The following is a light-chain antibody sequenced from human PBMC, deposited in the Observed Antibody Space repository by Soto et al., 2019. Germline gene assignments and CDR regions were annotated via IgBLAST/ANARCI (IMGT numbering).Light chain of an antibody. J-gene: IGKJ4*01. CDR1: LIISKY. CDR3: QQGHSPPLT. V-gene: IGKV1-39*01. Sequence: DIKLTQSPSSLSASVGDRVTITCRASLIISKYLNWYQQKPGKAPKLLIYGASTLQSGVPSRFSGSGSGTDFTLTITNLQPEDSATYYCQQGHSPPLTFGGGTKLEI. CDR2: GAS.